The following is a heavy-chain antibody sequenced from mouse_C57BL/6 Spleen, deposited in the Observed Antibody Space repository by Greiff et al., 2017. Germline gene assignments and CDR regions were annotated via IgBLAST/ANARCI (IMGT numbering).Heavy chain of an antibody. J-gene: IGHJ3*01. CDR2: IYPGDGDT. CDR1: GYAFSSSW. Sequence: LVESGPELVKPGASVKISCKASGYAFSSSWMNWVKQRPGKGLEWIGRIYPGDGDTNYNGKFKGKATLTADKSSSTAYMQLSSLTSEDSAVYFCARSNYGSSYAWFAYWGQGTLVTVSA. D-gene: IGHD1-1*01. CDR3: ARSNYGSSYAWFAY. V-gene: IGHV1-82*01.